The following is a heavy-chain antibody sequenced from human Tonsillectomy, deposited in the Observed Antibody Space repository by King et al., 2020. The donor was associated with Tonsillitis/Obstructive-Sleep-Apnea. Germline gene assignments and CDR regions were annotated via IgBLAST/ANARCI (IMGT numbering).Heavy chain of an antibody. Sequence: VQLVESGGGLVQPGGSLRLSCAASGFTFSRYWMHWVRQAPGKGLVWVSRINSDGSSTSYADSVKGRFTISRDNAKKTLYLQMNSLRAEDTAVYYCARDVGDGTLDYWGQGTLVTVSS. D-gene: IGHD5-24*01. CDR3: ARDVGDGTLDY. V-gene: IGHV3-74*01. CDR1: GFTFSRYW. CDR2: INSDGSST. J-gene: IGHJ4*02.